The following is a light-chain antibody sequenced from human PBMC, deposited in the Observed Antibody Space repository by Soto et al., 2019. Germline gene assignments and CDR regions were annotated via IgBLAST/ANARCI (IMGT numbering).Light chain of an antibody. CDR2: YDD. V-gene: IGLV1-36*01. CDR3: AVWDDSLNGVV. CDR1: SSNVGNKA. J-gene: IGLJ2*01. Sequence: QSVLTQPPSVSAAPRQRVTISCSGSSSNVGNKAVNWYQQLPGKAPKLLIYYDDLLPSGVSDRFSGSKSGTSASLAISGLQSEDEADYYCAVWDDSLNGVVFGGGTKVTVL.